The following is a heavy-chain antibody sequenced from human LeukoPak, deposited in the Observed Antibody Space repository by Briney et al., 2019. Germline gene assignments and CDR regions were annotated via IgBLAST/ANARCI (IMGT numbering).Heavy chain of an antibody. D-gene: IGHD3-22*01. CDR3: ARPSSYYDSSGYYFDY. CDR2: IYPGDSDT. CDR1: GYSFTSYW. V-gene: IGHV5-51*01. Sequence: GESLKISCKGSGYSFTSYWIGWVRQMPGKGLEWMGIIYPGDSDTRYSPSFQGQVTISADKSISTAYLQWSSLKASDTAMYYCARPSSYYDSSGYYFDYWGQGTLVTVSS. J-gene: IGHJ4*02.